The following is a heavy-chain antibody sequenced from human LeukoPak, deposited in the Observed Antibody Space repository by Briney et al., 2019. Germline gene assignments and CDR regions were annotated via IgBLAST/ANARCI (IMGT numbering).Heavy chain of an antibody. CDR1: GGSISSYY. Sequence: SETLSLTCTVSGGSISSYYWSWIRQPPGKGLEWVGYIYYSGSTNYNPSLKSRVTISVDTSKNQFSLKLSSVTAADTAVYYCARDNSVRDEAWWFNPWGQGTLVTVSS. V-gene: IGHV4-59*01. CDR2: IYYSGST. J-gene: IGHJ5*02. CDR3: ARDNSVRDEAWWFNP. D-gene: IGHD5-24*01.